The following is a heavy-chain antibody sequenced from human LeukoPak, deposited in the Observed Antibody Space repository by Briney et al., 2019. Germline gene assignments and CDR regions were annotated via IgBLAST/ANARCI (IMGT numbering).Heavy chain of an antibody. D-gene: IGHD5-12*01. CDR3: ARVGTYDSIAFDI. Sequence: SETLSLTCTVSGGSISSYYWSWIRQPPGKGLEWIGYIYYSGSTNYNPSLKSRVTILVDTSKNQFSLKLRSVTAADTAVYYCARVGTYDSIAFDIWGQGTMVTVSS. CDR2: IYYSGST. J-gene: IGHJ3*02. V-gene: IGHV4-59*01. CDR1: GGSISSYY.